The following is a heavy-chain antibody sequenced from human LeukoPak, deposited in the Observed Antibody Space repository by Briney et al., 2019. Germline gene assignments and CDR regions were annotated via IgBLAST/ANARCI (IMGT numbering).Heavy chain of an antibody. Sequence: ASVKVSCKASGGTFSSYAISWVRQAPGQGLEWVGGIIPIFGTANYAQKFQGRVTITADESTSTAYMELSSLRSEDTAVYYCARDWSSGGYFDYWGQGTLVTVSS. V-gene: IGHV1-69*13. J-gene: IGHJ4*02. CDR1: GGTFSSYA. CDR3: ARDWSSGGYFDY. D-gene: IGHD3-10*01. CDR2: IIPIFGTA.